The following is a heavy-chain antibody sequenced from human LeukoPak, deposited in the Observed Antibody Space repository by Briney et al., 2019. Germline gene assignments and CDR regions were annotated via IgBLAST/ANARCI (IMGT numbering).Heavy chain of an antibody. Sequence: SETLSLTCAVYGGSFGDYHWSWIRQPPGKGLEWIGEINHSGTTHYNPSLKHKVTMSVDTSKTQFSLQFISVTAADTAIYYCARKGPGMPDYWGQGTLVTVSS. D-gene: IGHD2-2*01. J-gene: IGHJ4*02. CDR1: GGSFGDYH. CDR3: ARKGPGMPDY. V-gene: IGHV4-34*01. CDR2: INHSGTT.